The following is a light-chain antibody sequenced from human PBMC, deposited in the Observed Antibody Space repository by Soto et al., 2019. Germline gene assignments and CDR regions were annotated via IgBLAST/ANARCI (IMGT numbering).Light chain of an antibody. CDR2: NVS. Sequence: EIVLTQFPATLSLSPGERATLSCRASQSVSTFLAWYQQKPGKAPRLVVYNVSKRATGIPARFSGSGSGTDFSLIISRLEPEEFAVYYCQQRSSWRVTFGGGTKVEIK. J-gene: IGKJ4*01. CDR3: QQRSSWRVT. CDR1: QSVSTF. V-gene: IGKV3-11*01.